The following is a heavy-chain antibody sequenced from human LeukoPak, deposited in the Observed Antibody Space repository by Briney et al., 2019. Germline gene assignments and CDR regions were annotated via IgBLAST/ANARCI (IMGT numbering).Heavy chain of an antibody. Sequence: ASVKVSCKASGYTFTGYYMHCVRQAPGQGLEWMGWINPNSGGTNYAQKFQGRVTMTRDTSISTAYMELSRLRSDDTAVYYCARGAGPGFTMRSEGNCFDYWGQGTLVTVSS. D-gene: IGHD3-22*01. CDR1: GYTFTGYY. CDR2: INPNSGGT. V-gene: IGHV1-2*02. J-gene: IGHJ4*02. CDR3: ARGAGPGFTMRSEGNCFDY.